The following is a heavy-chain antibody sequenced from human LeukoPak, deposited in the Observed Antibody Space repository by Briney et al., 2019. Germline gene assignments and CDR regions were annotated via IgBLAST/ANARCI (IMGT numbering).Heavy chain of an antibody. Sequence: GRSLRLSCAASGFTFSSYGMHWVRQAPGKGLEWVAVISYDGSNKYYADSVKGRFTISRDNPKNTLYLQMNSLRAEDTAVYYCAKDQGDYYYYGMDVWGKGTTVTVSS. J-gene: IGHJ6*04. V-gene: IGHV3-30*18. CDR2: ISYDGSNK. CDR3: AKDQGDYYYYGMDV. CDR1: GFTFSSYG.